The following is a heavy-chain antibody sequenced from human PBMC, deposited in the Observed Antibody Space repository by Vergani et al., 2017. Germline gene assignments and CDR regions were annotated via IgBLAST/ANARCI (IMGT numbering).Heavy chain of an antibody. D-gene: IGHD3-10*01. CDR1: GGSITSGSFY. J-gene: IGHJ5*02. CDR3: ARESWTSELRGVYWFDT. V-gene: IGHV4-61*02. CDR2: IHSSGTT. Sequence: QVQLHESGPGLVKPSQTLSLTCTVSGGSITSGSFYWSWIRQPAGKGLEWIGRIHSSGTTNYNPPLKIRVTLSVDTSKNQLSLRMTSVTAADTAVYYCARESWTSELRGVYWFDTWGQGTLVSVSS.